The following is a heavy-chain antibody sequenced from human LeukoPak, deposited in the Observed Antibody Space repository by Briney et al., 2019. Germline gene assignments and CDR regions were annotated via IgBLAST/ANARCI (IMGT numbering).Heavy chain of an antibody. CDR3: AVLYSYATEEFDY. CDR2: INPNSGGT. CDR1: GYTFTGYC. D-gene: IGHD5-18*01. V-gene: IGHV1-2*06. J-gene: IGHJ4*02. Sequence: GASVKVSCKASGYTFTGYCMHWVLQAPGQGLEWMGRINPNSGGTNYAQKFQGRVTMTRDTSISTAYMELSRLRSDDTAVYYCAVLYSYATEEFDYWGQGTLVTVSS.